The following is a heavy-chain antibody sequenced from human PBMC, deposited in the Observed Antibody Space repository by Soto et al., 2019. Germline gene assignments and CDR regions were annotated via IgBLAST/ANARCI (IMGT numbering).Heavy chain of an antibody. CDR1: GGSISSSSYY. Sequence: QLQLQESGPGLVKPSETLSLTCTVSGGSISSSSYYWGWIRQPPGKGLEWIGSIYYSGSTYYNPSLKSRVTISVDTSKNQFSLKLSSVTAADTAVYYCAQEHYYYYGMDVWGQGTTVTVSS. J-gene: IGHJ6*02. D-gene: IGHD1-1*01. V-gene: IGHV4-39*01. CDR3: AQEHYYYYGMDV. CDR2: IYYSGST.